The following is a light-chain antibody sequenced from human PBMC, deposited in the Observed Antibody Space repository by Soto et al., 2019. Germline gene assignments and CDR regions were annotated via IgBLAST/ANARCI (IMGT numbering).Light chain of an antibody. V-gene: IGKV3D-20*02. J-gene: IGKJ1*01. CDR2: GAS. CDR1: QSIGGNF. Sequence: EIVLTQSPGTLSLSPGEGATLSCRASQSIGGNFLAWYQQRRGQAPRLLIHGASNRATGIPGRFSGSGSGTDFTLTISSLDPKDFAVYYCQQRSNWPGTFGLGTKVEIK. CDR3: QQRSNWPGT.